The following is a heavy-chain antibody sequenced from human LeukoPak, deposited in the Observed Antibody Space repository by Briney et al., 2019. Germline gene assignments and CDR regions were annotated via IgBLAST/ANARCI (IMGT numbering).Heavy chain of an antibody. CDR2: ISSSSNYI. Sequence: GGSLRLSCAASGFTFDEYAMHWVRQAPGKGLEWVSFISSSSNYIYYADSVKGRFTISRDNAKNSLLLQMNSLRAEDTAVYYCARGTPTTRDFDYWGQGTLVTVSS. J-gene: IGHJ4*02. CDR3: ARGTPTTRDFDY. CDR1: GFTFDEYA. V-gene: IGHV3-21*01. D-gene: IGHD4-11*01.